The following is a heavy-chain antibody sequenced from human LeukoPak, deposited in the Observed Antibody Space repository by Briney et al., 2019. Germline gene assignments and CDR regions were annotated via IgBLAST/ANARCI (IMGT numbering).Heavy chain of an antibody. D-gene: IGHD3-16*01. CDR2: IYYSGST. J-gene: IGHJ4*02. V-gene: IGHV4-59*01. CDR1: GFTFSSYS. CDR3: ARVLGRNYFDY. Sequence: GSLRLSCAASGFTFSSYSMNWLRQPPGKGLVWIGYIYYSGSTNYNPSLKSRVTISVDTSKNQFSLKLSSVTAADTAVYYCARVLGRNYFDYWGQGTLVTVSS.